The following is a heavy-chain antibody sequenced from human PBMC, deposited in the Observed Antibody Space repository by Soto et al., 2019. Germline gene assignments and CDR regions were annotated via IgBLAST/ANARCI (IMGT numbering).Heavy chain of an antibody. CDR2: ISDTGGDS. V-gene: IGHV3-23*01. Sequence: HPGGSLRLSCEASGFTFINYAMSWVRQAPGKGLEWVASISDTGGDSYYADSMDGRFTISRDNSKSTLYLQINSLRAEDTAVYYCVRDLYRSATMPCLDHWGQGTLVTVSS. D-gene: IGHD1-1*01. J-gene: IGHJ4*02. CDR3: VRDLYRSATMPCLDH. CDR1: GFTFINYA.